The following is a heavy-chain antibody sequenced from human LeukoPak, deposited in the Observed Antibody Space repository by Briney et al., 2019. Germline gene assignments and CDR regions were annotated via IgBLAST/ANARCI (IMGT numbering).Heavy chain of an antibody. Sequence: SVKVSCKASGGTFSSYAISWVRQAPGQGLEWMGGIIPIFGTANYAQKFQGRVTITTDESTSTAYMELSSLRSEDTAVYYCARGGGCSSTSCYNLPLWYWGQGTLVTVSS. CDR2: IIPIFGTA. CDR3: ARGGGCSSTSCYNLPLWY. V-gene: IGHV1-69*05. D-gene: IGHD2-2*02. J-gene: IGHJ4*02. CDR1: GGTFSSYA.